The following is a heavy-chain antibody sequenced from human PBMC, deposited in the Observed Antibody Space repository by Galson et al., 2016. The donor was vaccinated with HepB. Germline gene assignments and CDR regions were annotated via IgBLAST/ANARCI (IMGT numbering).Heavy chain of an antibody. D-gene: IGHD1-26*01. CDR3: ARGWVDY. CDR1: GYPFTKFA. J-gene: IGHJ4*02. CDR2: INAGSGNT. Sequence: SVKVSCKASGYPFTKFAKHWVRQAPGQRLEWMGWINAGSGNTKYSQKIQGRVTITRDTSASTAYMELSSLRSEDTAVYYCARGWVDYWGQGTLVTISS. V-gene: IGHV1-3*01.